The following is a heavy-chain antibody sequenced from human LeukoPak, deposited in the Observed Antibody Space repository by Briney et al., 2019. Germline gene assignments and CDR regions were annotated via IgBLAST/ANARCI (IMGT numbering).Heavy chain of an antibody. CDR1: RGTFSSYA. CDR2: IIPIFGTA. J-gene: IGHJ6*03. V-gene: IGHV1-69*01. CDR3: ARVVMELRPLPHNYYYYYMDV. Sequence: VKVSCKASRGTFSSYAISWVRQAPGQGLEWMGGIIPIFGTANYAQKFQGRVTITADESTSTAYMELSSLRSEDTAVYYCARVVMELRPLPHNYYYYYMDVWGKGTTVTVSS. D-gene: IGHD3-3*01.